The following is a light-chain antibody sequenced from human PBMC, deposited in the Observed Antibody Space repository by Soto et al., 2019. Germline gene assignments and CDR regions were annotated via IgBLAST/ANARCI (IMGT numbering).Light chain of an antibody. Sequence: EIVLTQSPGTLSLSPGERATLSCRASQSVSSSYLAWYQQKPGQAPRLLIYGAASRATGIPDSFSGSGSGTDFTLTISRLYPEDFAVYYCQQYGSSPFTFGGGTKVELK. CDR1: QSVSSSY. V-gene: IGKV3-20*01. CDR2: GAA. J-gene: IGKJ4*01. CDR3: QQYGSSPFT.